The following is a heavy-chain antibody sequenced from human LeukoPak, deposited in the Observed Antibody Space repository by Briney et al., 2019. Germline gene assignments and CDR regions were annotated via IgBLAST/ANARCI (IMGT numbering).Heavy chain of an antibody. CDR3: ASSLYYYTSGAGFDY. V-gene: IGHV4-4*07. J-gene: IGHJ4*02. CDR2: IGASGKT. D-gene: IGHD3-10*01. CDR1: GGSISTYY. Sequence: PSETLSLTCTVSGGSISTYYWSWIRQPAGKGLEWIGRIGASGKTDYNPSLKGRVTMSVDTSKNQFSLNLSSVTAADTAIYYCASSLYYYTSGAGFDYWGQGTLVTVSS.